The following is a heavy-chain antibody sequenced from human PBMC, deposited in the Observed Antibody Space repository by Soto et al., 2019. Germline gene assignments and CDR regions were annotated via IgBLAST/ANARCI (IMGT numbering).Heavy chain of an antibody. D-gene: IGHD3-22*01. CDR2: ISAYNGNT. V-gene: IGHV1-18*04. CDR3: ARDVYYNDSSGYYYNYC. J-gene: IGHJ4*02. Sequence: ASVKVSCKASGYTFTSYGISWVRQAPGQGLEWMGWISAYNGNTNYAQKLQGRVTMTTDTSTSTAYMELRSLRSDDTAVYYCARDVYYNDSSGYYYNYCWGQRTLVTVSS. CDR1: GYTFTSYG.